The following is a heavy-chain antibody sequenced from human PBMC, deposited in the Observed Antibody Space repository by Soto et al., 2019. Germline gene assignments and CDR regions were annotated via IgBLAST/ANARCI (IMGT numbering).Heavy chain of an antibody. CDR1: GGSIYRSGYY. D-gene: IGHD2-15*01. Sequence: PSETLLLTCTVSGGSIYRSGYYWGWIRQPPGRGLEWIGNIDYNGVTYSNPSLKSRVTISIDTSKNQFSLKLTSVTAADTALYYCGKVLVGATGHTDSDSWGPGKLVTVSS. CDR2: IDYNGVT. V-gene: IGHV4-39*01. J-gene: IGHJ4*02. CDR3: GKVLVGATGHTDSDS.